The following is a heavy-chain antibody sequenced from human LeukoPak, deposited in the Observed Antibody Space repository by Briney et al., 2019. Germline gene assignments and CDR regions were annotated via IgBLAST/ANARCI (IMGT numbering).Heavy chain of an antibody. J-gene: IGHJ4*02. CDR2: IYYSGST. V-gene: IGHV4-39*01. CDR1: GGSISSSSYY. D-gene: IGHD3-22*01. CDR3: ASTYYYDSSGYLDY. Sequence: SETLSLTCTVSGGSISSSSYYWGWIRQPPGRGLEWIGSIYYSGSTYYNPSLKSRVTISVDTSKNQFSLKLSSVTAADTAVYYCASTYYYDSSGYLDYWGQGTLVTVSS.